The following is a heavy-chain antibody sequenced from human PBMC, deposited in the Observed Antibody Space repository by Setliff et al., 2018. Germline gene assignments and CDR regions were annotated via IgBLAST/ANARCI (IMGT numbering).Heavy chain of an antibody. CDR2: IYYSGST. CDR3: ARDLGHGGDSDY. V-gene: IGHV4-59*12. CDR1: GGSISSYY. D-gene: IGHD2-21*02. Sequence: PSETLSLTCTVSGGSISSYYWSWIRQPPVKGLEWIGYIYYSGSTNYNPSLKSRLTISRDTSKNQVSLKLNSVTATDTAVYYCARDLGHGGDSDYWGQGILVTVSS. J-gene: IGHJ4*02.